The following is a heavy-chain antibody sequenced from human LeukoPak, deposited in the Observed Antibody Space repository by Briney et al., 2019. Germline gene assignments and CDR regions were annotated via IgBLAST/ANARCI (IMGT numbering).Heavy chain of an antibody. J-gene: IGHJ6*03. CDR1: GGSISSYY. CDR3: ARGSLAVAGRRGGYYYYMDV. Sequence: TLSLTCTVSGGSISSYYWSWIRQPPGKGLEWIGYIYYSGSTNYNPSLKSRVTISVDTSKNQFSLKLSSVTAADTAVYYCARGSLAVAGRRGGYYYYMDVWGKGTTVTVSS. CDR2: IYYSGST. D-gene: IGHD6-19*01. V-gene: IGHV4-59*12.